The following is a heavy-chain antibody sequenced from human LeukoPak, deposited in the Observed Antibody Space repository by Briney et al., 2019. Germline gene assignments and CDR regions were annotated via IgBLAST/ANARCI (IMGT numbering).Heavy chain of an antibody. D-gene: IGHD1-26*01. Sequence: GGSLRLSCAASGFTFRSYVMSWVRQAPGKGLEWVSSISGSGDNTYYADSVKGRFTISRDNSKNTLYLQMNSLRAEDTAVYYCAKDKGWGYSTYDYYGMDVWGQGTTVTVSS. CDR2: ISGSGDNT. CDR3: AKDKGWGYSTYDYYGMDV. CDR1: GFTFRSYV. J-gene: IGHJ6*02. V-gene: IGHV3-23*01.